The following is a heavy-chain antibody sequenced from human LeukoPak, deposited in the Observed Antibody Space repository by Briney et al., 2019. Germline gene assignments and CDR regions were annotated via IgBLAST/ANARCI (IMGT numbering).Heavy chain of an antibody. J-gene: IGHJ5*02. CDR1: GFSLSTSGVG. Sequence: SGPTLVNPTQTLTLTCTFSGFSLSTSGVGVGWIRQPPGKALEWLALIYWNDDKRYSPSLKSRLTITKDTSENQVVLTVTNMDPVDTATYYCAHGRGYNYGNWFDPWGQGTLVTVSS. CDR3: AHGRGYNYGNWFDP. CDR2: IYWNDDK. V-gene: IGHV2-5*01. D-gene: IGHD5-18*01.